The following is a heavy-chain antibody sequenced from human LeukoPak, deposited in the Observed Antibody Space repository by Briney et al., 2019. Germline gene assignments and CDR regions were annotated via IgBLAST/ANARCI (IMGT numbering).Heavy chain of an antibody. CDR3: ARGRWSSGWYGPLTDYYYYGMDV. CDR1: GFRFSDFT. D-gene: IGHD6-19*01. J-gene: IGHJ6*02. CDR2: ISSSSSYI. Sequence: GGSLRLSCAASGFRFSDFTMTWVRQAPGKGLEWVSSISSSSSYIYYADSVKGRFTISRDNAKNSLYLQMNSLRAEDTAVYYCARGRWSSGWYGPLTDYYYYGMDVWGQGTTVTVSS. V-gene: IGHV3-21*01.